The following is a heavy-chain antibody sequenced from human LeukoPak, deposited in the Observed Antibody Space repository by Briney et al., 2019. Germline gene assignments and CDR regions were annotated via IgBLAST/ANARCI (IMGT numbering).Heavy chain of an antibody. CDR3: ARDLGAAGTVYYFDY. CDR1: GFTFTRSW. Sequence: GGSLRLSCAASGFTFTRSWMSWVRQAQGKGLEWVANIRQDGSERFYVDSVKGRLTISRDNAKNSLYLQMDSLRAEDTAVYYCARDLGAAGTVYYFDYWGQGTLFTVSS. J-gene: IGHJ4*02. D-gene: IGHD6-13*01. CDR2: IRQDGSER. V-gene: IGHV3-7*04.